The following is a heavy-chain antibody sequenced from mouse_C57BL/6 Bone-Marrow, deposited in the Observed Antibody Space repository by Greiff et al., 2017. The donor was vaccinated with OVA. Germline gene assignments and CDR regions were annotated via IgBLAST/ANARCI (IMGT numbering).Heavy chain of an antibody. CDR3: TRKTYYYGRSSRGNFDV. V-gene: IGHV5-9-1*02. J-gene: IGHJ1*03. Sequence: EVQGVESGEGLVKPGGSLKLSCAASGFTFSSYAMSWVRQTPEKRLEWVAYISSGGDYIYYADTVKGRFTISRDNARNTLYLQMSSLKSEDTAMYYCTRKTYYYGRSSRGNFDVWGTGTTVTVSS. D-gene: IGHD1-1*01. CDR1: GFTFSSYA. CDR2: ISSGGDYI.